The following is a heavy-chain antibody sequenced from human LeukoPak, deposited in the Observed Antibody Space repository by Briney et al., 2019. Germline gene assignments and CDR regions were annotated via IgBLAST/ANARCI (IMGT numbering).Heavy chain of an antibody. CDR3: TDEQLLR. D-gene: IGHD2-21*01. CDR1: GYTFNSNA. J-gene: IGHJ4*02. V-gene: IGHV7-4-1*02. CDR2: TNTNTGNP. Sequence: ASVKVSCKASGYTFNSNAMNWVRQAPGQGLEWMGWTNTNTGNPTYAQGFTGRFVFSLDTSVNTTYLQISRLQAEDTGVYYCTDEQLLRWGQGTLVTVSS.